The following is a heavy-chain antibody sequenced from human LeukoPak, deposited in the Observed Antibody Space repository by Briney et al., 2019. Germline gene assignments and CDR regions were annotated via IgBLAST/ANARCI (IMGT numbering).Heavy chain of an antibody. CDR3: ARLLDSSGYYPFDY. CDR2: IYYSGST. CDR1: GGSISSSSYY. V-gene: IGHV4-31*03. Sequence: SETLSLTCTVSGGSISSSSYYWGWIRQPPGKGLERIGYIYYSGSTYYNPSLKSRVTISVDTSKNQFSLKLSSVTAADTAVYYCARLLDSSGYYPFDYWGQGTLVTVSS. J-gene: IGHJ4*02. D-gene: IGHD3-22*01.